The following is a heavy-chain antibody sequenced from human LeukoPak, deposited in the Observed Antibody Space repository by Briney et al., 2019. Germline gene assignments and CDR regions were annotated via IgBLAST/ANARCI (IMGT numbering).Heavy chain of an antibody. CDR2: IYYSGST. CDR1: GGSITGYY. V-gene: IGHV4-59*08. CDR3: ARLYYYMDV. Sequence: SETLSLTCTVSGGSITGYYWSWIRQPPGKGLEWIGYIYYSGSTNYNSSLKSRLTISVDTSKNQFSLKLSSVTAADTAVYYCARLYYYMDVWGKGTTVTVSS. J-gene: IGHJ6*03.